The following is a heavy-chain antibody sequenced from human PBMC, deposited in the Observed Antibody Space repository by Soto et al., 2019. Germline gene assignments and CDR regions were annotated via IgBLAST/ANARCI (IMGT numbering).Heavy chain of an antibody. CDR1: GYTFTSYG. J-gene: IGHJ6*02. V-gene: IGHV1-18*01. D-gene: IGHD3-10*01. CDR2: ISAYNGNT. Sequence: ASVKVSCKASGYTFTSYGISWVRQAPGQGLEWMGWISAYNGNTNYAQKLQGRVTMTTDTSTSTAYMELRSLRSDDTAVYYCARILASRYYGSGSYPYYYGMDVWGQGTTVTVSS. CDR3: ARILASRYYGSGSYPYYYGMDV.